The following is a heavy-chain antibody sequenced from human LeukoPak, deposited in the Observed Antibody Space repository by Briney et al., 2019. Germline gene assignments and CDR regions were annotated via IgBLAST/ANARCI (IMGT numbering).Heavy chain of an antibody. D-gene: IGHD4-17*01. CDR1: GYTFTGYY. CDR2: INPNSGGT. Sequence: GASVKVSCKASGYTFTGYYMHWVRQAPGQGLEWMGWINPNSGGTNYAQKFQGRVTITTDESTSTAYMELSSLRSEDTAVYYCAREGTVPNWFDPWGQGTLVTVSS. V-gene: IGHV1-2*02. CDR3: AREGTVPNWFDP. J-gene: IGHJ5*02.